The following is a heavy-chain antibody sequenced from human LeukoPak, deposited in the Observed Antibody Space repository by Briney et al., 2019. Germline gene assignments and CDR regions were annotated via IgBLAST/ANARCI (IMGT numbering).Heavy chain of an antibody. J-gene: IGHJ4*02. D-gene: IGHD3-3*01. V-gene: IGHV4-59*08. CDR3: ARRGRFVYYFDS. Sequence: SETLSLTCTVSGGSISSYYWSWIRQPPGKGLEWIGYIYYSGSTNYNPSLKSRVTISVDTSKNQFSLKLSSVTAADTAVYYCARRGRFVYYFDSWGQGTLVTVSS. CDR1: GGSISSYY. CDR2: IYYSGST.